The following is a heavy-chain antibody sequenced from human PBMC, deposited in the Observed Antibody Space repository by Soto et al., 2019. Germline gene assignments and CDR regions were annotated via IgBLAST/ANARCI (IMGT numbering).Heavy chain of an antibody. Sequence: GASVKVSCKASGYTFTSCAMHWVRQAPGQRLEWMGWINAGNGNTKYSQKFQGRVTITRDTSASTAYMELSSLRSEDTAVYYCARDTVVVTANWYFDLWGRGTLVTVSS. CDR3: ARDTVVVTANWYFDL. D-gene: IGHD2-21*02. V-gene: IGHV1-3*01. CDR2: INAGNGNT. CDR1: GYTFTSCA. J-gene: IGHJ2*01.